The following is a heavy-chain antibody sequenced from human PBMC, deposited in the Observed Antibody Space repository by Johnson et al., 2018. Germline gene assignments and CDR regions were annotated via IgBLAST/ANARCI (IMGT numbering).Heavy chain of an antibody. D-gene: IGHD6-13*01. CDR1: GFTFSSYA. Sequence: VQLVESGGGLVQPGGSLRLSCAASGFTFSSYAMHWVRQAPGKGLEYVSSISINGGSTYYANSVKGRFTISRDNSKNTLYLQMGSLRADDMAVYYCASSMYSSRWDDAFDSWGQGTMVTVSS. CDR3: ASSMYSSRWDDAFDS. J-gene: IGHJ3*02. V-gene: IGHV3-64*01. CDR2: ISINGGST.